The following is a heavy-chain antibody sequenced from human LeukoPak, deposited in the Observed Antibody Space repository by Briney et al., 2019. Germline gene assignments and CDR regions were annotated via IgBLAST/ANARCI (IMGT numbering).Heavy chain of an antibody. Sequence: GGSLRLSCAASGFTFSSYAMHWVRQAPGKGLEWVAVISYDGSNKYYADPVKGRFTISRDNSKNTLYLQMNSLRAEDTAVYYCAREENIAEMWGLFDYWGQGTLVTVSS. V-gene: IGHV3-30*04. J-gene: IGHJ4*02. D-gene: IGHD6-13*01. CDR2: ISYDGSNK. CDR1: GFTFSSYA. CDR3: AREENIAEMWGLFDY.